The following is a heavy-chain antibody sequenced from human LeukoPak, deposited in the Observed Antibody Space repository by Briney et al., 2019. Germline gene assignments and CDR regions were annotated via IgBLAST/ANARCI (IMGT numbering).Heavy chain of an antibody. V-gene: IGHV4-39*01. Sequence: SETLSLTCTVSGGSISSSSYYWGWIRQPPGKGLEWIGSIYYSGSTYYNPSLKSRVTISVDTSKNQFSLKLSSVTAADTAVYYCARHRTTLDPVDYWGQGTLVTVSS. J-gene: IGHJ4*02. CDR1: GGSISSSSYY. CDR2: IYYSGST. CDR3: ARHRTTLDPVDY. D-gene: IGHD1-1*01.